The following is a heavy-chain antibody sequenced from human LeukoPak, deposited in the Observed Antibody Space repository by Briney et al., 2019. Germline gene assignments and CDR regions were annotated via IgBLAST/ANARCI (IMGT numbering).Heavy chain of an antibody. Sequence: ASVKVSCKASGGTFSSYAISWVRQAPGQGLEWMGGIIPIFGTANYAQKFQGRVTITADKSTSTAYMELRSLRSDDTAVYYCARDTNYYDSSGYYLIDYWGQGTLVTVSS. CDR1: GGTFSSYA. CDR2: IIPIFGTA. J-gene: IGHJ4*02. CDR3: ARDTNYYDSSGYYLIDY. V-gene: IGHV1-69*06. D-gene: IGHD3-22*01.